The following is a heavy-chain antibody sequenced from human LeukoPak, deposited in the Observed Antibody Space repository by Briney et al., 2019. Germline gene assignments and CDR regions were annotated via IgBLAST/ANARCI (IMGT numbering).Heavy chain of an antibody. CDR1: GFTFSSYG. CDR3: AKDRGTAVAGTNWFDP. V-gene: IGHV3-30*18. J-gene: IGHJ5*02. D-gene: IGHD6-19*01. CDR2: ISYDGTNK. Sequence: GGSLRLSCAASGFTFSSYGMHWVRQAPGKGLEWVALISYDGTNKFYADSVKGRFTISRDNSKNTLSLQMNSLRAEDTAVYYCAKDRGTAVAGTNWFDPWGQGTLVTVSS.